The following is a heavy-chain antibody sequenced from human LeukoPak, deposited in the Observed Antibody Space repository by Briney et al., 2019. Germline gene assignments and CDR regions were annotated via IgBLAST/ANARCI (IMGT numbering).Heavy chain of an antibody. CDR1: GFTFSTTA. D-gene: IGHD4-17*01. V-gene: IGHV3-74*01. CDR3: AAVTVTTAFDY. CDR2: INSDGSST. Sequence: GGSLRLSCAASGFTFSTTAMCWVRQAPGKGLVWVSRINSDGSSTIYANSVKGRFTISRDNAKNTLYLQMNSLRAEDTAVYYCAAVTVTTAFDYWGQGTLVTVSS. J-gene: IGHJ4*02.